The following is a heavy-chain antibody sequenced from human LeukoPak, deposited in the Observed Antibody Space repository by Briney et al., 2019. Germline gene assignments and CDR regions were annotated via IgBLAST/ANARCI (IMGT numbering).Heavy chain of an antibody. CDR3: ARLGAARDDYDYYYMDV. D-gene: IGHD6-6*01. Sequence: SETLSLTCAVSGGSISSYYWSWIRQPPGKGLEWIGYIYTSESTNYNPSLKSRVTISVDTSKNQFSLKLSSVTAADTAVYYCARLGAARDDYDYYYMDVWGKGTTVTVSS. CDR2: IYTSEST. V-gene: IGHV4-4*09. J-gene: IGHJ6*03. CDR1: GGSISSYY.